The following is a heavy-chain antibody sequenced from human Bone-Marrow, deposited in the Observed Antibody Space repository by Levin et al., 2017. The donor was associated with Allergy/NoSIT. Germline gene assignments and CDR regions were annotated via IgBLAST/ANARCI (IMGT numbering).Heavy chain of an antibody. J-gene: IGHJ3*01. V-gene: IGHV1-8*01. Sequence: AASVKVSCKASGYSFTSYDINWVRQSTGQGLEWMGWMNPKSGNRGYLQKFQGRVSMTRDTSISTAYMELSSLTSEDTAVYYCTRGDGAATTLNDPFAFWGQGTMVTVSS. D-gene: IGHD6-25*01. CDR2: MNPKSGNR. CDR1: GYSFTSYD. CDR3: TRGDGAATTLNDPFAF.